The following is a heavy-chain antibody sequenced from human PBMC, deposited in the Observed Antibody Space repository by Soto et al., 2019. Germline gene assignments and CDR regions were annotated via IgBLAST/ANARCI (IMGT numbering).Heavy chain of an antibody. Sequence: GASVKVSCKASGYTFTRYYMHWVRQAPGQGLEWMGIINPSGGSTSYAQKFQGRVTMTRDTSTSTVYMELSSLRSEDTAVYYCASSIAAPGAFDIWGQGTMVTVSS. V-gene: IGHV1-46*03. CDR3: ASSIAAPGAFDI. D-gene: IGHD6-6*01. J-gene: IGHJ3*02. CDR2: INPSGGST. CDR1: GYTFTRYY.